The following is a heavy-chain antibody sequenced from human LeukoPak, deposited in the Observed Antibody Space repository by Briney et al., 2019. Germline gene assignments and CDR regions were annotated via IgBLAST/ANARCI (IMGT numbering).Heavy chain of an antibody. V-gene: IGHV1-69*04. CDR3: ARSRRIHCSSTSCYQGGYFDY. CDR1: GGTFSSYA. CDR2: IIPILGIA. J-gene: IGHJ4*02. Sequence: ASVKVSCKASGGTFSSYAICWVRQALGQGLEWMGRIIPILGIANYAQKFQGRVTITADKSTSTAYMELSSLRSEDTAVYYCARSRRIHCSSTSCYQGGYFDYWGQGTLVTVSS. D-gene: IGHD2-2*01.